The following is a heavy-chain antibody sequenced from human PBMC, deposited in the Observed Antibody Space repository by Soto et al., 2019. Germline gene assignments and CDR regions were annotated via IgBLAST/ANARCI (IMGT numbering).Heavy chain of an antibody. CDR2: ISGSCSAT. D-gene: IGHD2-15*01. V-gene: IGHV3-23*01. J-gene: IGHJ4*02. CDR3: AKGGSAYCYGGSCYHPFDY. Sequence: GGSLRLSCAASGFTFTNYAMSWVRQAPGEVLEWLATISGSCSATFYADSVKGRFTLSRDNSKDTLYLQMNSLRAEDTAKYFCAKGGSAYCYGGSCYHPFDYWGQGTLVTVSS. CDR1: GFTFTNYA.